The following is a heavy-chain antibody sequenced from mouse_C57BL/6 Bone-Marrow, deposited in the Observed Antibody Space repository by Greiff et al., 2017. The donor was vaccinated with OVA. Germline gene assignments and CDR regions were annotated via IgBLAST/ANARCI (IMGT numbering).Heavy chain of an antibody. V-gene: IGHV1-19*01. CDR1: GYTFTDYY. Sequence: VHVKQSGPVLVKPGASVKMSCKASGYTFTDYYMNWVKQSHGKSLEWIGVINPYNGGTSYNQKFKGKATLTVDKSSSTAYMELNSLTSEDSAVYYCERWWSNYGDYFDYWGQGTTLTVSS. D-gene: IGHD2-5*01. CDR2: INPYNGGT. J-gene: IGHJ2*01. CDR3: ERWWSNYGDYFDY.